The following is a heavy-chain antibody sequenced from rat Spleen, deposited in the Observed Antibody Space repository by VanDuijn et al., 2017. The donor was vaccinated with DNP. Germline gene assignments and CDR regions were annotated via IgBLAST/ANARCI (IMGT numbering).Heavy chain of an antibody. CDR1: GFTFSTAW. CDR2: IKAKSNNYAT. Sequence: EVQVLESGGGLVQPGNSLKLSCATSGFTFSTAWMYWYRQFPEKRLEWVARIKAKSNNYATDYTESVKGRFTIPRDDSKSSIYLQMDNLKEEDTAVYYCAWNGYNSGYWGQGVMVTVSS. D-gene: IGHD1-4*01. V-gene: IGHV6-6*01. CDR3: AWNGYNSGY. J-gene: IGHJ2*01.